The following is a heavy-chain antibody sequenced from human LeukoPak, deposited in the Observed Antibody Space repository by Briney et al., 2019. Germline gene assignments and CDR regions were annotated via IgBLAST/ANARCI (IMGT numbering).Heavy chain of an antibody. D-gene: IGHD3-10*01. CDR3: ARDVTMVRGIDY. V-gene: IGHV4-34*01. Sequence: SETLSLTCAVYGGSFSGYYWSWVRQPPGKGLEWIGEINHSGNTNYNPSLKSRVTISVDTSKNQFSLKLSSVTAADTAVYYCARDVTMVRGIDYWGQGTLVTVSS. J-gene: IGHJ4*02. CDR1: GGSFSGYY. CDR2: INHSGNT.